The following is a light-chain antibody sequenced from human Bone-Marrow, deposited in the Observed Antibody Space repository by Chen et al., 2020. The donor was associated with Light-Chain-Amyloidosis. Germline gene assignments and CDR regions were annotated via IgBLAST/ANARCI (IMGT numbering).Light chain of an antibody. V-gene: IGLV2-14*01. CDR1: SSDIGGYNY. CDR3: SSSTSSSTRV. J-gene: IGLJ3*02. Sequence: QSALTTPASGSGYPGQSITISCTGTSSDIGGYNYFYWYQQHPGKAPKLMIYDVSNRPSGVSDRFSGSKSGVTASLTISGLQAEDEADYFCSSSTSSSTRVFGGGTKLTVL. CDR2: DVS.